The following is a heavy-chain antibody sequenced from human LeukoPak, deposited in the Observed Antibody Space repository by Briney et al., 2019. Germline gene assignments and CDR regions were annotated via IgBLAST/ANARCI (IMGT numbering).Heavy chain of an antibody. D-gene: IGHD3-22*01. CDR3: ARSPDYYDSSGPLAFDI. V-gene: IGHV4-30-2*01. J-gene: IGHJ3*02. Sequence: SETLSLTCAVSGGSISSGGYSWSWIRRPPGKGLEWIGYIYHSGSTYYNPSLKSRVTISVDRSKNQFSLKLSSVTAADTAVYYCARSPDYYDSSGPLAFDIWGQGTMVTVSS. CDR1: GGSISSGGYS. CDR2: IYHSGST.